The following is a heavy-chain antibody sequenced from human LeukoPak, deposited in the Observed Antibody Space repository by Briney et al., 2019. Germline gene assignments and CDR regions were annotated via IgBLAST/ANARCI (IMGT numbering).Heavy chain of an antibody. CDR2: INHSGST. V-gene: IGHV4-34*01. J-gene: IGHJ4*02. CDR1: GGSFSGYY. CDR3: ALGQIQPLDY. D-gene: IGHD3-16*01. Sequence: SETLSLTCAVYGGSFSGYYWSWIRQPPGKGLEWIGEINHSGSTNYNPSLKSRVTISVDTSKNQFSLKLSSVTAADTAVYYYALGQIQPLDYWGQGTLVTVSS.